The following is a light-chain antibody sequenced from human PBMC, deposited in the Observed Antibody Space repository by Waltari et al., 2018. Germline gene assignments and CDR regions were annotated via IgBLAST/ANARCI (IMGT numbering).Light chain of an antibody. Sequence: DIQMTQSPSSLSASVVDRVIITCRASQTISSYLNWYQQKPGKAPKLLIYAASSLQSGVPSRFSGSGSGTDFTLTISSLQPEDFATYYCQQSYITWTFGQGTKVEIK. CDR3: QQSYITWT. CDR2: AAS. V-gene: IGKV1-39*01. CDR1: QTISSY. J-gene: IGKJ1*01.